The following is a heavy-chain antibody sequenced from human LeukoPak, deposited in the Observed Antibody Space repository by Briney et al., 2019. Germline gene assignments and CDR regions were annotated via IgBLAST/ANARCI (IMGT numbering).Heavy chain of an antibody. V-gene: IGHV3-23*01. CDR1: GLTFSNYA. CDR2: ISGSGGNT. CDR3: AKDRQSSGWNCDH. Sequence: GGSLRLSCAASGLTFSNYAMSWVRQAPGKGLEWVSSISGSGGNTYYADSVKGRFTISRDNSKNTLFLQMNSLRAEDTAVYSWAKDRQSSGWNCDHWGQGTLVTVSS. J-gene: IGHJ4*02. D-gene: IGHD6-19*01.